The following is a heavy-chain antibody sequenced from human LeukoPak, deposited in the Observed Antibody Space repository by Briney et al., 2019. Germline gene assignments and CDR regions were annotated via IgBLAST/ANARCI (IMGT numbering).Heavy chain of an antibody. J-gene: IGHJ6*02. Sequence: GASVKVSCKASGYTFISYYIHWVRQAPGQGLEWVGIINPSGGSTSYAQKFQGRVTMTRDTSTSTVYMELSSLRSEDTAVCYCAREQGSSSSGRYGLDVWGQGTTVTVSS. CDR3: AREQGSSSSGRYGLDV. CDR2: INPSGGST. D-gene: IGHD6-6*01. CDR1: GYTFISYY. V-gene: IGHV1-46*01.